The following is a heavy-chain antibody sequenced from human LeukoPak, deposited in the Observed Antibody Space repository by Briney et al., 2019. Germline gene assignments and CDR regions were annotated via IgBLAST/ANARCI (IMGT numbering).Heavy chain of an antibody. D-gene: IGHD2-2*01. V-gene: IGHV3-23*01. CDR1: GFTFSSYA. CDR3: AKEGALGYCSSTSCEDAFDI. CDR2: ISGSGGST. J-gene: IGHJ3*02. Sequence: GGSLRLSCAASGFTFSSYAMSWVRQAPGKGLEWVSAISGSGGSTYYANSVKGRFTISRDNSKNTLYLQMNSLRAEDTAVHYCAKEGALGYCSSTSCEDAFDIWGQGTMVTVSS.